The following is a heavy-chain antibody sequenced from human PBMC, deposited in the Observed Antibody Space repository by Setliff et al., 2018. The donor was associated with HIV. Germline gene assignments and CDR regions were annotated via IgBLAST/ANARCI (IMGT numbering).Heavy chain of an antibody. Sequence: SGPTLVNPTQTLTLTCTFSGLSLSTSGVGVGWIRQSPGKALEWLAFIYWNNNKHYSTSLKSGLTVTKDTSKNRVVFTMPNMYPVDTATYYCAYSGRQLRGPYFDFWGQGTPVTVSS. V-gene: IGHV2-5*01. J-gene: IGHJ4*02. CDR2: IYWNNNK. CDR3: AYSGRQLRGPYFDF. CDR1: GLSLSTSGVG. D-gene: IGHD1-1*01.